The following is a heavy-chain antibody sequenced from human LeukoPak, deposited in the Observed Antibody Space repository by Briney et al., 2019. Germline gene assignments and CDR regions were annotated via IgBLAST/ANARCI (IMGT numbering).Heavy chain of an antibody. CDR3: ARNSGPYSSSAGEGSWFDP. V-gene: IGHV3-30*01. D-gene: IGHD6-13*01. CDR1: GFTFSSYA. J-gene: IGHJ5*02. Sequence: GRTLRLSCAASGFTFSSYAMHWSRQAPGKGLEWVAVISYDGSNKYYADSVKGRFTISRDNSKNTLYLQMNSLRAEDTAVYYCARNSGPYSSSAGEGSWFDPWGQGTLVTVSS. CDR2: ISYDGSNK.